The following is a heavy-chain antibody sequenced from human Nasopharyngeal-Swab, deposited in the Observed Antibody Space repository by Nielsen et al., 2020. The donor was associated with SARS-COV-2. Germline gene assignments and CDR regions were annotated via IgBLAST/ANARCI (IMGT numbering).Heavy chain of an antibody. V-gene: IGHV3-33*01. CDR1: GFTFSSYA. J-gene: IGHJ4*02. Sequence: GESLKISCAASGFTFSSYAIHWVRQAPGKGLEWVAVIWFDGSNKYYADSVKGRSTISRDNSKNTVYLQMNSLRGEDTAMYFCARDVGVTTSTLDYFDYWGQGTLVTVSS. CDR2: IWFDGSNK. D-gene: IGHD4-17*01. CDR3: ARDVGVTTSTLDYFDY.